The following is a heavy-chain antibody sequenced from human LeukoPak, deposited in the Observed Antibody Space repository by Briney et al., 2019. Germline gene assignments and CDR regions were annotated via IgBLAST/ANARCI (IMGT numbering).Heavy chain of an antibody. Sequence: GASVKVSCKASGYTFTAYYMHWVRQAPEQGLEWMGWIDPDSGDTKYAQSFQGRVTMTTDTSISAVFMELSRLRSDDTAVYFCGRDRIGVAGQDYWGPGTLVIVSS. CDR1: GYTFTAYY. CDR2: IDPDSGDT. V-gene: IGHV1-2*02. D-gene: IGHD6-13*01. J-gene: IGHJ4*02. CDR3: GRDRIGVAGQDY.